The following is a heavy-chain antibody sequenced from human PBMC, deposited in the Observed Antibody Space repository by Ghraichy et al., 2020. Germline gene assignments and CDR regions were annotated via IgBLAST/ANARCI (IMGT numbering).Heavy chain of an antibody. CDR1: GGSINNYF. CDR2: IYYGGAT. V-gene: IGHV4-59*08. Sequence: GSLRLSCTVSGGSINNYFWTWIRQPPGKGLEWIAYIYYGGATNYNPSLRSRVTISVDTSKNLFSLKLSSVTAADTAVYYCARMRYGDFDYWGQGILVTVAS. CDR3: ARMRYGDFDY. J-gene: IGHJ4*02. D-gene: IGHD2-15*01.